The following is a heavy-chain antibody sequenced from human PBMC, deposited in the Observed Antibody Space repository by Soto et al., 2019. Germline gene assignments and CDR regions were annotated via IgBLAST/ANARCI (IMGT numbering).Heavy chain of an antibody. CDR3: ARVRSGTRWGIDY. J-gene: IGHJ4*02. Sequence: QVQLVQSGAEVKKPGASVKVSCKASGYTFTGYYMPWVRQAPGQGLEWMGWINPNSGGTNYAQKFQGWVTMTRDTSISTAYMELSRLRSDDTAVYYCARVRSGTRWGIDYWGQGTLVTVSS. CDR2: INPNSGGT. V-gene: IGHV1-2*04. CDR1: GYTFTGYY. D-gene: IGHD6-13*01.